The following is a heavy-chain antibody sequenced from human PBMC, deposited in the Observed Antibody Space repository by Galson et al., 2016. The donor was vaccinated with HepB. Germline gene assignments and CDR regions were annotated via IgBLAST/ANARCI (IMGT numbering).Heavy chain of an antibody. D-gene: IGHD2-8*01. J-gene: IGHJ4*02. CDR2: IYSGGNT. Sequence: SLRLSCAVSGFTVSNNYMTWVRQAPGKGLEYVSCIYSGGNTHYADSVKGRFTISRDNSKNTLYLQMNSLRAEDTAMYYCATHAHGDVWGQGTLVTVSS. CDR1: GFTVSNNY. V-gene: IGHV3-53*01. CDR3: ATHAHGDV.